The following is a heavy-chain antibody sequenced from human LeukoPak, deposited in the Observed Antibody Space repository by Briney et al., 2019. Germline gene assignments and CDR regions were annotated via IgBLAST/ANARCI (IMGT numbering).Heavy chain of an antibody. CDR3: ARDSSQLVQDLDY. CDR1: GYTFTGYY. CDR2: INPNSGGT. J-gene: IGHJ4*02. D-gene: IGHD6-13*01. Sequence: ASVKVSCKASGYTFTGYYMHWMRQAPGQGLEWMGWINPNSGGTNYAQKFQGRVTMTRDTSISTAYMELSRLRSDDTAVYYCARDSSQLVQDLDYWGQGTLVTVSS. V-gene: IGHV1-2*02.